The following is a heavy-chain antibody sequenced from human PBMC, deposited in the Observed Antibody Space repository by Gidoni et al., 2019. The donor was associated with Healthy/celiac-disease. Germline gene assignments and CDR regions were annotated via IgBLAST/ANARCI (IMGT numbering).Heavy chain of an antibody. CDR3: ARPYLNDNWFDP. Sequence: EVQLLESGGGLVQPGGSLRLSCAASGFTFSSDWMSWVRQAPGKGLEWVANIKQDGSEKYYVDSVKGRFTISRDNAKNSLYLQMNSLRAEETAVYYCARPYLNDNWFDPWGQGTLVTVSS. J-gene: IGHJ5*02. D-gene: IGHD2-8*01. V-gene: IGHV3-7*01. CDR2: IKQDGSEK. CDR1: GFTFSSDW.